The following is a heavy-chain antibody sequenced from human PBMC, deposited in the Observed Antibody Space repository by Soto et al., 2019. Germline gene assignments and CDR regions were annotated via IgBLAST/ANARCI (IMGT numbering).Heavy chain of an antibody. CDR1: GYTFTGYY. J-gene: IGHJ4*02. CDR3: ALGYSGYDSAFDY. CDR2: INPNSGGT. D-gene: IGHD5-12*01. Sequence: ASVKVSCKASGYTFTGYYMHWVRQAPGQGLEWMGWINPNSGGTNYAQKFQGWVTMTRDTSISTAYMELSRLRSDDTAVYYCALGYSGYDSAFDYWGQGPLVTVPQ. V-gene: IGHV1-2*04.